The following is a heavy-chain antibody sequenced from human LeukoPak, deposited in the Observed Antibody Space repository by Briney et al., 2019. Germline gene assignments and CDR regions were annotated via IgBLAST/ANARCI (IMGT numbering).Heavy chain of an antibody. CDR2: IRNDGSHK. D-gene: IGHD6-19*01. CDR1: GFTFSTYA. V-gene: IGHV3-30*02. CDR3: AKDGGWYELYYMDV. J-gene: IGHJ6*03. Sequence: GGSLRLSCAASGFTFSTYAMHWGRQAPGKGLEWVTFIRNDGSHKYYTDSVKGRFTISRDNSKNTLFLQMNSLRPEDTAVYYCAKDGGWYELYYMDVWGTGTTVTVSS.